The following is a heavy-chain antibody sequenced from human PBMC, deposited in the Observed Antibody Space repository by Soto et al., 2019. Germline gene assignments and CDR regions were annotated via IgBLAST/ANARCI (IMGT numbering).Heavy chain of an antibody. CDR2: IYYSGIT. CDR3: ARWLQFGSYYGMDV. V-gene: IGHV4-31*02. D-gene: IGHD5-12*01. J-gene: IGHJ6*02. Sequence: WTWIRQHPGKGLEWIGYIYYSGITSYNPSLKSRVTISVDTSKNQFSLKLSSVTAADTAVYYCARWLQFGSYYGMDVWGQGTTVTVSS.